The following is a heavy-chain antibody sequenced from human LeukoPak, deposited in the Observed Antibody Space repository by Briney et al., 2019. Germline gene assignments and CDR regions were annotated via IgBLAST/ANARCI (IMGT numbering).Heavy chain of an antibody. D-gene: IGHD2-21*01. CDR1: GGSISSGGYY. J-gene: IGHJ4*02. Sequence: PSETLSLTCTVSGGSISSGGYYWSWIRQHPGKGLEWIGYIYYSGSTYYNPSLKSRVTISVDTSKNQFSLKLSSVTAADTAVYYCTRYGDYPFDYWGQGTLVTVSS. CDR2: IYYSGST. V-gene: IGHV4-31*03. CDR3: TRYGDYPFDY.